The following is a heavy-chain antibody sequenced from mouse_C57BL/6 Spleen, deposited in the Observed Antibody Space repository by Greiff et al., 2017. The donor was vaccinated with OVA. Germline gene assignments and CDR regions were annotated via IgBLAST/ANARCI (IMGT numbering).Heavy chain of an antibody. J-gene: IGHJ4*01. Sequence: VQLQQSGAELVRPGASVTLSCKASGYTFTDYEMHWVKQTPVHGLEWIGAIDPETGGTAYNQKFKGKAILTADKSSSTAYLDLRSLTSEDSAVYYCTRCWYYGSSPDYYAMDYWGQGTSVTVSS. CDR1: GYTFTDYE. CDR2: IDPETGGT. D-gene: IGHD1-1*01. CDR3: TRCWYYGSSPDYYAMDY. V-gene: IGHV1-15*01.